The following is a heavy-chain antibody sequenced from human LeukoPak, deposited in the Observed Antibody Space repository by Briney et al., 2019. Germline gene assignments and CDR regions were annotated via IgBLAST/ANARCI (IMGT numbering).Heavy chain of an antibody. Sequence: GGSLRLSCAASGFTFSNYAMSWVRQAPGRGLEWVSAISGSSGLTYYADSVKGRFTISRDNSKNTLFLQMNSLRAEDTAVYYCAREAGYSYGYWGQGTPVTVSA. D-gene: IGHD5-18*01. J-gene: IGHJ4*02. CDR3: AREAGYSYGY. V-gene: IGHV3-23*01. CDR1: GFTFSNYA. CDR2: ISGSSGLT.